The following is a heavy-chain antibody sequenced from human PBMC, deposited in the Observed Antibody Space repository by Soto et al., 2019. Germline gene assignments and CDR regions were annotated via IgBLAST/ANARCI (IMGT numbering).Heavy chain of an antibody. CDR2: ISGSGGYT. V-gene: IGHV3-23*01. Sequence: PGGSLRLSCAASGFTFSSYAMSWVRQAPGKGLEWVSTISGSGGYTYHADSVKGRFTISRDNSKNTLYLQMNSLRAEDTAVHYCAKVGGSSGISIDYYIMDVWGQGTTVTVSS. CDR3: AKVGGSSGISIDYYIMDV. J-gene: IGHJ6*02. D-gene: IGHD3-22*01. CDR1: GFTFSSYA.